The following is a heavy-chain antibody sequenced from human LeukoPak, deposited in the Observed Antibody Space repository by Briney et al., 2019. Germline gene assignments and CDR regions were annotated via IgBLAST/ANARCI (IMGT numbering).Heavy chain of an antibody. CDR2: INPNSGGT. CDR1: VYTFTGYY. V-gene: IGHV1-2*02. CDR3: ARDDTVATIYGFDY. D-gene: IGHD5-12*01. Sequence: ASVKVSCKAYVYTFTGYYMHWVRQAPGQGLEWMGWINPNSGGTNYAQKFQGRVTMTRDTSISTAYMELSRLRSDDTAVYYCARDDTVATIYGFDYWGQGTLVTVSS. J-gene: IGHJ4*02.